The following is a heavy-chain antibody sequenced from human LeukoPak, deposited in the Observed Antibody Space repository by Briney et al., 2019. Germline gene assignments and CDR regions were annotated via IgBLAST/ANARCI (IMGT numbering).Heavy chain of an antibody. Sequence: SETLSLTCTVSGGSISGGSYYWSWIRQPAGKGLEWIGHIYTSGSTNYNPSLKSRVTMSVDTSKNQFSLKLSSVTAADTAVYYCARGFISSGASDSWGQGTLVTVSS. CDR2: IYTSGST. CDR3: ARGFISSGASDS. CDR1: GGSISGGSYY. V-gene: IGHV4-61*09. J-gene: IGHJ4*02. D-gene: IGHD6-6*01.